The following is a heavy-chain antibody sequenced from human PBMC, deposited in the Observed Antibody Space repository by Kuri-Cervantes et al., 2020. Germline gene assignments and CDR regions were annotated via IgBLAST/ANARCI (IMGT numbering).Heavy chain of an antibody. Sequence: GESLKISCAASGFTFSSYWMSWVRQAPGKGLEWVAVIWYDGSNKYYADSVKGRFTISRDNSKNTLYLQMNSLRAEDTAVYYCAREKIAVAGRVLDYWGQGTLVTVSS. CDR3: AREKIAVAGRVLDY. V-gene: IGHV3-33*08. CDR2: IWYDGSNK. J-gene: IGHJ4*02. CDR1: GFTFSSYW. D-gene: IGHD6-19*01.